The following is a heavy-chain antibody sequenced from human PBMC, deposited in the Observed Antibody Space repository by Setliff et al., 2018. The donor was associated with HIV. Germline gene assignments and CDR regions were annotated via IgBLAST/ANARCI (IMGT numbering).Heavy chain of an antibody. J-gene: IGHJ6*03. V-gene: IGHV4-34*01. CDR3: ARGRWIRVSAAIMYYYYYYMDV. D-gene: IGHD2-2*01. CDR1: GGSFSGYY. Sequence: ETLSLTCAVSGGSFSGYYWSWMRQPPGKGLEWIGEINHSGSTTYNPSLKSGVIISVDTSKNQFSLKLSSVTAADTAVYYCARGRWIRVSAAIMYYYYYYMDVWSRGTTVTVSS. CDR2: INHSGST.